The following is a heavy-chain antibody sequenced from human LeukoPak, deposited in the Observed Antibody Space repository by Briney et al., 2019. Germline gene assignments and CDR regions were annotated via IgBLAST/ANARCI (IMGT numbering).Heavy chain of an antibody. CDR2: ISSSSTYI. V-gene: IGHV3-21*04. CDR3: GSGEWPHNY. Sequence: PGGSLRLSCAASGFTFSTYSMNWVRQAPGKGLEWVSSISSSSTYIYYADSVKGRFTISRDNSKNTLYLQMNSLKAEDTAVYYCGSGEWPHNYWGRGTLVTVSS. CDR1: GFTFSTYS. D-gene: IGHD3-10*01. J-gene: IGHJ4*02.